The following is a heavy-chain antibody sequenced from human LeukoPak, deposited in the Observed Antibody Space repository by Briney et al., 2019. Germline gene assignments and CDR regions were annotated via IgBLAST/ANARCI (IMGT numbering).Heavy chain of an antibody. CDR2: INPNSGGT. D-gene: IGHD1-1*01. CDR3: ASRSGLERRAGDFDY. CDR1: GYTFTGYY. J-gene: IGHJ4*02. Sequence: GASVKVSCTASGYTFTGYYMHWVRQAPGQGLEWMGWINPNSGGTNYAQKFQGRVTMTRDTSISTAYMELSRLRSDDTAVYYCASRSGLERRAGDFDYWGQGTLVTVSS. V-gene: IGHV1-2*02.